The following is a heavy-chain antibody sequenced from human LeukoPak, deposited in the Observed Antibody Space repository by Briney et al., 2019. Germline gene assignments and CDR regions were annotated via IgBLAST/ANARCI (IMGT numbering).Heavy chain of an antibody. D-gene: IGHD3-16*01. V-gene: IGHV3-7*01. CDR2: INEVGSEK. CDR3: ARDLGPTYCILDS. J-gene: IGHJ4*02. Sequence: GGSLRLSCAASGFTFDTYWMSWVRQAPGGGLEWVANINEVGSEKYFVDFVRGRFTISRANAQNSLSLQMNSLGVEDTAVYFCARDLGPTYCILDSWGQGILVTVSS. CDR1: GFTFDTYW.